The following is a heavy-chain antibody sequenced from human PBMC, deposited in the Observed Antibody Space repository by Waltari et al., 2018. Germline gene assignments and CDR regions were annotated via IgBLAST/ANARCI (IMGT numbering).Heavy chain of an antibody. V-gene: IGHV3-11*06. CDR1: GFILPNYY. Sequence: QVQLVDSGGDLVRPGGSLTPSCAASGFILPNYYMSWIRQAPGKGLEWISYIATTSKTKNADSVKGRFTISRDNANNSMYLHMNNVRVEDTAVYFCARAYGSTGDFDLWGQGTLVTVSS. CDR3: ARAYGSTGDFDL. J-gene: IGHJ4*02. CDR2: IATTSKT. D-gene: IGHD3-9*01.